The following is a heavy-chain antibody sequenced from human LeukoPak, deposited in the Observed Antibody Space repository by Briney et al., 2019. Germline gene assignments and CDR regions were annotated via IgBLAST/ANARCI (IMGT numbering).Heavy chain of an antibody. CDR1: GFTFSSYW. J-gene: IGHJ4*02. CDR2: ICGGGGCT. D-gene: IGHD6-25*01. Sequence: GGSLRLSCAASGFTFSSYWMSWVRQAPGKGLEWVSTICGGGGCTYYADSVKGRFAISRDNSKNTLYLQMNSLRAEDTAIYYCAKCPHWAAAAGNFDYWGQGTLVTVSS. CDR3: AKCPHWAAAAGNFDY. V-gene: IGHV3-23*01.